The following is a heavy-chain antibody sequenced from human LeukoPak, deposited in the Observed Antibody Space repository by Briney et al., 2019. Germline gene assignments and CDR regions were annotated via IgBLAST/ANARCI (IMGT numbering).Heavy chain of an antibody. CDR3: AKGGRDEAFDI. J-gene: IGHJ3*02. CDR2: ISSSRGST. CDR1: GFIFRNDV. V-gene: IGHV3-23*01. Sequence: GGSLRLSCAASGFIFRNDVMTWVRQAAGKGPEWVSAISSSRGSTYYADSVKGRFSISRDNSKNTLYLQMNSLRTKDTAVYYCAKGGRDEAFDIWGQGTMVTVSS. D-gene: IGHD3-10*01.